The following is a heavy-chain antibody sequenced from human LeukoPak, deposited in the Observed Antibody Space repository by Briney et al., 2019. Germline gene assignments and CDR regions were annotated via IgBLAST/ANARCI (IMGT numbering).Heavy chain of an antibody. J-gene: IGHJ3*02. Sequence: SETLSLTCTVSGGSISSGGYYWSWIRQHPGKGLEWIGYIYYSGSTNYNPSLKSRVTISVDTSKNQFSLKLSSVTAADTAVYYCARDYEGDAFDIWGQGTMVTVSS. D-gene: IGHD3-16*01. V-gene: IGHV4-31*03. CDR3: ARDYEGDAFDI. CDR1: GGSISSGGYY. CDR2: IYYSGST.